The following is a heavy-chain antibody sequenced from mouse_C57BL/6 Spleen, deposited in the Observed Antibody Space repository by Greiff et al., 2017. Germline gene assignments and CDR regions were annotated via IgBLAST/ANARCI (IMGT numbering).Heavy chain of an antibody. CDR1: GFTFSSYA. CDR3: AREDDGYYGPWFAY. V-gene: IGHV5-4*01. CDR2: ISDGGSYT. Sequence: EVKLVESGGGLVKPGGSLKLSCAASGFTFSSYAMSWVRQTPEKRLEWVATISDGGSYTYYPDNVKGRFTISRDNAKNNLYLQLSHLKSEDTAMYYCAREDDGYYGPWFAYWGQGTLVTVSA. J-gene: IGHJ3*01. D-gene: IGHD2-3*01.